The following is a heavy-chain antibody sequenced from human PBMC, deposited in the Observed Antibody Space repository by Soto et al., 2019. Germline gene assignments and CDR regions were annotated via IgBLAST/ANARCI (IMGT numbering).Heavy chain of an antibody. V-gene: IGHV3-7*03. CDR2: MNRRGTST. D-gene: IGHD1-1*01. Sequence: GGSLRLSCTTSGFTFGGYAMSWVRQAPGKGLEWVGNMNRRGTSTNYVASVRSRFSTSRDNTRNSFYLNMDSLRVGDTATYYCVRGTPTPGLDIWGRGTTVTVSS. CDR1: GFTFGGYA. CDR3: VRGTPTPGLDI. J-gene: IGHJ6*02.